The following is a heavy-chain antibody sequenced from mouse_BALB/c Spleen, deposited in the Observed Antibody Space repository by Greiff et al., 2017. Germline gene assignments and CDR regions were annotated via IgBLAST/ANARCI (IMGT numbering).Heavy chain of an antibody. CDR2: IRLKSNNYAT. CDR1: GFTFSNYW. CDR3: TRLARFITAMDY. V-gene: IGHV6-6*02. D-gene: IGHD1-1*01. Sequence: EVMLVESGGGLVQPGGSMKLSCVASGFTFSNYWMNWVRQSPEKGLEWVAEIRLKSNNYATHYAESVKGRFTISRDDSKSSVYLQMNNLRAEDTGIYYCTRLARFITAMDYWCQGTSVTVSS. J-gene: IGHJ4*01.